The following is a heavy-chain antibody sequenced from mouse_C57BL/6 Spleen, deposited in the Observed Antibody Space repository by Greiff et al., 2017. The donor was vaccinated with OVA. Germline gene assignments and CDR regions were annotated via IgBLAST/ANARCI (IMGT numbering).Heavy chain of an antibody. CDR3: ARHDGSSPWYFDV. CDR1: GFTFSSYG. D-gene: IGHD1-1*01. V-gene: IGHV5-6*01. Sequence: EVQLVESGGDLVKPGGSLKLSCAASGFTFSSYGMSWVRQTPDKRLEWVATISSGGSYTYYPDSVKGRFTISRDNAKNTLYLQMSSLKSEDTAMYYCARHDGSSPWYFDVWGTGTTVTVSS. CDR2: ISSGGSYT. J-gene: IGHJ1*03.